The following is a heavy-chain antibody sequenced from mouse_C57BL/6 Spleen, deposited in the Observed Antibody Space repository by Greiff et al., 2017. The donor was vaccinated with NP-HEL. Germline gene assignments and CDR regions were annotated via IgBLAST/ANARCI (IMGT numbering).Heavy chain of an antibody. CDR2: FHPSDSDT. D-gene: IGHD1-1*01. J-gene: IGHJ4*01. V-gene: IGHV1-74*01. CDR1: GYTFTSYW. CDR3: ASITTVLYVSSSEDAMDY. Sequence: QVQLQQPGAELVKPGASVKVSCKASGYTFTSYWMHWVKQRPGQGLEWIGRFHPSDSDTNYNQKFKGKATLTVDKASSTAYMQLSSLTSEDSAVYYCASITTVLYVSSSEDAMDYWGQGTSVTVSS.